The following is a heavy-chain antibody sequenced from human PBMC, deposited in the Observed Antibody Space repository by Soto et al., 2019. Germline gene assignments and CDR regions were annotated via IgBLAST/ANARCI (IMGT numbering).Heavy chain of an antibody. CDR3: AMTPEVIIASDYYFYGMDV. CDR2: IILILGTT. Sequence: QVQLVQSGAEVQMPGSSVKVSCKASGVTVSTSASSWVRQAPGQGLEWMGVIILILGTTNYAQTFQGRVTISPDEHTSTAYMELRSLRSEDTGVYYCAMTPEVIIASDYYFYGMDVWGQGTTVTVSS. J-gene: IGHJ6*01. V-gene: IGHV1-69*01. D-gene: IGHD3-10*01. CDR1: GVTVSTSA.